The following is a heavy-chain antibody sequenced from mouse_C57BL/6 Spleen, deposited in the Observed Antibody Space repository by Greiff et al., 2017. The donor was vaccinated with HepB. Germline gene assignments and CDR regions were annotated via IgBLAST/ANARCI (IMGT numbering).Heavy chain of an antibody. Sequence: QVQLKESGAELARPGASVKMSCKASGYTFTSYTMHWVKQRPGQGLEWIGYINPSSGYTNYNQKFKDKATLTADKSSSTAYMQLSSLTSEDSAVYYCARISIRGYAMDYWGQGTSVTVSS. V-gene: IGHV1-4*01. J-gene: IGHJ4*01. D-gene: IGHD1-1*01. CDR2: INPSSGYT. CDR1: GYTFTSYT. CDR3: ARISIRGYAMDY.